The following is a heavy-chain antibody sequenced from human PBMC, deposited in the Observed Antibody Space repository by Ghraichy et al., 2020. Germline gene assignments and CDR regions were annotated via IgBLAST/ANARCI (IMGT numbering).Heavy chain of an antibody. Sequence: ESLNISCTVSGGSISSSSYYWGWIRQPPGKGLEWIGSIYYSGSTYYNPSLKSRVTISVDTSKNQFSLKLSSVTAADTAVYYCARHIVVVPAARRGYYFDYWGQGTLVTVSS. V-gene: IGHV4-39*01. CDR3: ARHIVVVPAARRGYYFDY. D-gene: IGHD2-2*01. CDR1: GGSISSSSYY. J-gene: IGHJ4*02. CDR2: IYYSGST.